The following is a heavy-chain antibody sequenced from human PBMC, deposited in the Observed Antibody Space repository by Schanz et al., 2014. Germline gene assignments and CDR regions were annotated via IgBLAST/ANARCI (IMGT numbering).Heavy chain of an antibody. J-gene: IGHJ5*02. D-gene: IGHD2-15*01. CDR3: ARGGVVVVTAALNWFDP. CDR1: GYTFTRSG. CDR2: INTNNGDP. Sequence: QVQLVQSGGEVKTPGASVKVSCKASGYTFTRSGISWVRQAPGQGLEWMGWINTNNGDPTYAQGFTGRFVFSLDTSVSTAYLQISSLKAEDTAVYYCARGGVVVVTAALNWFDPWGQGTLVTVSS. V-gene: IGHV7-4-1*02.